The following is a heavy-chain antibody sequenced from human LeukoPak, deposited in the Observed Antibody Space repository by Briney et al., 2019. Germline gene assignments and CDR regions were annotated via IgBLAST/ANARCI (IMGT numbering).Heavy chain of an antibody. J-gene: IGHJ4*02. CDR2: ISYDGRIK. D-gene: IGHD2-21*02. CDR1: GFIFSSYD. Sequence: GGSLRLSCAASGFIFSSYDMHWVRQAPGKGLEWVAIISYDGRIKKYADSVQGRFTVSRDNSKNTVFLQMDSLRSEDTAVYYCAKYGDPWYYFDFWGQGTLVAVSS. CDR3: AKYGDPWYYFDF. V-gene: IGHV3-30*18.